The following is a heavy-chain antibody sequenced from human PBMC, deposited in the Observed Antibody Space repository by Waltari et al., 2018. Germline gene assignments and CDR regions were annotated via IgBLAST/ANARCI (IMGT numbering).Heavy chain of an antibody. CDR3: ARETTSGYSLDV. CDR2: VHHSGNV. D-gene: IGHD3-22*01. V-gene: IGHV4-59*02. J-gene: IGHJ6*02. CDR1: SASVSRYY. Sequence: QVRLHESGPGLVKPSETLSLTCTVSSASVSRYYWHWIRQSPGKGLEWIAYVHHSGNVNYNPSLKSRVTISLDMSKSQFSLNRTSVTAADTAVYYCARETTSGYSLDVWGQGTTVTVSS.